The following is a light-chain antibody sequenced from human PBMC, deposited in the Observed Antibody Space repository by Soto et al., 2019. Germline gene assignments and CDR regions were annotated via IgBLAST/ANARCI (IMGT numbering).Light chain of an antibody. Sequence: IQITQTPSTLSGSVGDRVTITCRASQTISSWLAWYQQKPGKAPKLLIYKASTLKSGVPSRFSGSGSGTKFTLTIASLQPDDFATYYCQHYETFSETFGQGTKVDI. CDR1: QTISSW. CDR2: KAS. CDR3: QHYETFSET. J-gene: IGKJ1*01. V-gene: IGKV1-5*03.